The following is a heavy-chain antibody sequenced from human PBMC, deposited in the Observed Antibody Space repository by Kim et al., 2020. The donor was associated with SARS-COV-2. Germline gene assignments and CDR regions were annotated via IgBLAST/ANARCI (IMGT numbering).Heavy chain of an antibody. Sequence: GGSLRLSCAASGFTFSSYGMHWVRQAPGKGLEWVAVISYDGSNKYYADSVKGRFTISRDNSKNTLYLQMNSLRAEDTAVYYCAKEIRRYWRASYYYYGMDVWGQGTTVTVSS. CDR1: GFTFSSYG. D-gene: IGHD2-8*02. V-gene: IGHV3-30*18. J-gene: IGHJ6*02. CDR2: ISYDGSNK. CDR3: AKEIRRYWRASYYYYGMDV.